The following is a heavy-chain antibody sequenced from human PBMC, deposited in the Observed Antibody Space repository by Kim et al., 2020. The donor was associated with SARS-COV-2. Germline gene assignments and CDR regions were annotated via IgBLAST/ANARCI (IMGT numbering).Heavy chain of an antibody. D-gene: IGHD3-22*01. V-gene: IGHV1-8*01. J-gene: IGHJ4*02. CDR3: ARIARSLYDTSGYPY. Sequence: APKFQGRVTITRDTSISTAYMELSSLRSEDTAVYFCARIARSLYDTSGYPYWGQGTLVTVSS.